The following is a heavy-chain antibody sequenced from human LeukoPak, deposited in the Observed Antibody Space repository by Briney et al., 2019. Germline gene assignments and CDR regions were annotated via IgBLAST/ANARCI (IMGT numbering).Heavy chain of an antibody. CDR1: GGSISNYY. CDR2: IYYSGST. CDR3: ARDRGGIAATDP. V-gene: IGHV4-39*07. Sequence: NPSETLSLTCTVSGGSISNYYWGWIRQPPGKGLEWIGSIYYSGSTYYNPSLKSRVTISVDTSKNQFSLKLSSVTAADTAVYYCARDRGGIAATDPWGQGTLVTVSS. D-gene: IGHD6-13*01. J-gene: IGHJ5*02.